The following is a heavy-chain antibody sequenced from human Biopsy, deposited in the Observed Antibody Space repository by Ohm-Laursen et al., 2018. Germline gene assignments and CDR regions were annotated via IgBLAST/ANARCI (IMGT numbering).Heavy chain of an antibody. Sequence: ASVKVSCKASGDAFLGYYLHWVRQAPGQGLEWMGSIYLNSGDTDFAQKFQGRVSMTGDTSVSTAYLELSSLRSDDTAIYYCARDLLEWSLPSWGQGTLVTVSS. J-gene: IGHJ4*02. D-gene: IGHD3-3*01. V-gene: IGHV1-2*02. CDR1: GDAFLGYY. CDR2: IYLNSGDT. CDR3: ARDLLEWSLPS.